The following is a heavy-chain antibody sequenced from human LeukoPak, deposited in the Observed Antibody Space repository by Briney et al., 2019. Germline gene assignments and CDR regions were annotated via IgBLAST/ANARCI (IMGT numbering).Heavy chain of an antibody. CDR3: AKAVRFLEWLPDNWFDP. D-gene: IGHD3-3*01. Sequence: SGTLSLTCAVSGGSISSSNWWSWVRQPPGKGLEWIGEIYHSGSTNYNPSLKSRVTISVDKSKNQFSLKLSSVTAADTAVYYCAKAVRFLEWLPDNWFDPWGQGTLVTVSS. CDR2: IYHSGST. V-gene: IGHV4-4*02. CDR1: GGSISSSNW. J-gene: IGHJ5*02.